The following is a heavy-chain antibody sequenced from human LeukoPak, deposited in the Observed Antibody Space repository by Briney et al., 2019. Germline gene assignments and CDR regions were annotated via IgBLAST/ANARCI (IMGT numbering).Heavy chain of an antibody. D-gene: IGHD1-26*01. V-gene: IGHV4-34*01. CDR1: GGSFSGYY. CDR2: INHSGST. CDR3: ARRPRNSGSYDGPSGLDY. J-gene: IGHJ4*02. Sequence: PSETLSLSCAVYGGSFSGYYWSWIRQPPGKGLEWIGEINHSGSTNYNPSLKSRVTISVDTSKNQFSLKLSSVTAADRAVYYCARRPRNSGSYDGPSGLDYWGQGTLVTVSS.